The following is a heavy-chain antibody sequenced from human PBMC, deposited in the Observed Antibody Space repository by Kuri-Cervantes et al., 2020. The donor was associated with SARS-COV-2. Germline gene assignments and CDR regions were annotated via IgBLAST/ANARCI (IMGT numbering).Heavy chain of an antibody. D-gene: IGHD3/OR15-3a*01. Sequence: GSLRLSCTVSGGSISSGGYYWSWIRQPPGKGLEWIGEINHSGSTNYNPSLKSRVTISVDTSKNQFSLKLSSVTAADTAVYYCARGWSNYYYGMDVWGQGNTVTVSS. CDR2: INHSGST. CDR3: ARGWSNYYYGMDV. CDR1: GGSISSGGYY. J-gene: IGHJ6*02. V-gene: IGHV4-39*07.